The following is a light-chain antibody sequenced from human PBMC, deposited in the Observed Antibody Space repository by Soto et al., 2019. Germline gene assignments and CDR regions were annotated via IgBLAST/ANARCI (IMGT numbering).Light chain of an antibody. Sequence: QSVLTLPASVSGSPGQSITISCTGTSSDVGGYNYVSWYQQHPGKAPKLMIYEVSNRPSGVSNRFSGSKSGNTAALTISGLQAEDEADYYCSSYTSSSTSNYVFGTGTKV. CDR3: SSYTSSSTSNYV. CDR2: EVS. CDR1: SSDVGGYNY. J-gene: IGLJ1*01. V-gene: IGLV2-14*01.